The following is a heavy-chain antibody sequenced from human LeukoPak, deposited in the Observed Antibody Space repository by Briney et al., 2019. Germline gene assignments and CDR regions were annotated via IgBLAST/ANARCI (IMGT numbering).Heavy chain of an antibody. Sequence: KPSETLSLTCAAYSGSFRAYFWSWIRQPPGKGLEWIGEINESGVTSYNPSLNSRVTISADTSNNHFSLRLSSVTAADTAVYYCARHKGTDYTFDYWGQGTLVTVSS. V-gene: IGHV4-34*01. D-gene: IGHD4-11*01. CDR3: ARHKGTDYTFDY. CDR1: SGSFRAYF. J-gene: IGHJ4*02. CDR2: INESGVT.